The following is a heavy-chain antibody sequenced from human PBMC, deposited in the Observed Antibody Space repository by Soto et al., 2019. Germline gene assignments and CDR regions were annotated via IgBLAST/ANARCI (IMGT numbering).Heavy chain of an antibody. J-gene: IGHJ5*02. D-gene: IGHD1-1*01. V-gene: IGHV3-21*01. CDR1: GFTFSSYN. CDR3: ARDRQLIQDWFDP. CDR2: ITDTSTYI. Sequence: LRLSCAASGFTFSSYNMNWVRQAPGKGLEWVSSITDTSTYIFYAESVRGRFTISRDNAKNSLYLQMNSLRAEDTGVYYCARDRQLIQDWFDPWGQGTLVTVSS.